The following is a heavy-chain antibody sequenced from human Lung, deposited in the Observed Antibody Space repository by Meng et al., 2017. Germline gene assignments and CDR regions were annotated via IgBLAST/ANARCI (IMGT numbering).Heavy chain of an antibody. CDR1: GLNFGDYI. J-gene: IGHJ4*02. CDR3: ARDLAWVLFDY. Sequence: LGEGGGGLVQPGGFLSLSCGASGLNFGDYIMHLVRQSPGKGLEWISRIVSDGGITTYADSVKGRFTVSRDNAKNTLYLQMNSLGADDTAVYYCARDLAWVLFDYWGQGALVTVSS. D-gene: IGHD3-3*01. CDR2: IVSDGGIT. V-gene: IGHV3-74*01.